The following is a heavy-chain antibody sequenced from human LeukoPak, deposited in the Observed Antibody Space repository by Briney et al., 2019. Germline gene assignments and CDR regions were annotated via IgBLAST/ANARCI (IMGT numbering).Heavy chain of an antibody. D-gene: IGHD3-9*01. V-gene: IGHV1-46*01. CDR1: GYTFTSYY. J-gene: IGHJ4*02. CDR3: ARDAGNFDWLRTIDY. Sequence: ASVKVSCKSSGYTFTSYYMHWVRQAPGQGLEWMGIINPSGGSTSYAQKFHVRVTMTRDASTSTVYMELSSLRSEDTAVYYCARDAGNFDWLRTIDYWGQGTLVTVSS. CDR2: INPSGGST.